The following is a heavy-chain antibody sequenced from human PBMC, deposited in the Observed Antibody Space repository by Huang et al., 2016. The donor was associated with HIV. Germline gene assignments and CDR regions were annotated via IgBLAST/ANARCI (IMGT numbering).Heavy chain of an antibody. CDR3: ARTPYSGSHPDY. J-gene: IGHJ4*02. D-gene: IGHD2-15*01. CDR1: GYTFTDYF. Sequence: QVQLVQSGAEVKKPGASVKVSCRTSGYTFTDYFVHWVRQAPGQGLQGMGSINPLSGVTNYAKKFQGRVTMNRDTSIRTVYMELNRLRSDDTALYYCARTPYSGSHPDYWGQGTLVTVSS. V-gene: IGHV1-2*02. CDR2: INPLSGVT.